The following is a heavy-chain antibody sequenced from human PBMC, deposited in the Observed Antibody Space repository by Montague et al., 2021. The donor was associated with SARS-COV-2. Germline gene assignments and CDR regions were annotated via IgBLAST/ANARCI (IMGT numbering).Heavy chain of an antibody. V-gene: IGHV3-66*04. Sequence: SLRLSCAVSGFTVSGNYMTWVRQAPGKGLEWVSLIYSSGSTFYADSVQGRFTISRDNSNNTLYLHMNSLRAEDAAVYYCARQILTMVRGVPRNWFDPWGQGTLVTVSS. J-gene: IGHJ5*02. D-gene: IGHD3-10*01. CDR2: IYSSGST. CDR1: GFTVSGNY. CDR3: ARQILTMVRGVPRNWFDP.